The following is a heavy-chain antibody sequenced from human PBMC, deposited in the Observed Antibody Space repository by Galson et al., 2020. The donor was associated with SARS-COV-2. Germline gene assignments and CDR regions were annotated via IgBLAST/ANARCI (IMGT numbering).Heavy chain of an antibody. CDR2: ISSSGSTI. Sequence: GGSLRLSCAASGFTFSSYEMNWVRQAPGKGLEWVSYISSSGSTIYYADSVKGRFTISRDNAKNSLYLQMNSLRAEDTAVYYCARDSASPGYYDFWSGSSPFYYWGQGTLVTVSS. J-gene: IGHJ4*02. CDR1: GFTFSSYE. V-gene: IGHV3-48*03. CDR3: ARDSASPGYYDFWSGSSPFYY. D-gene: IGHD3-3*01.